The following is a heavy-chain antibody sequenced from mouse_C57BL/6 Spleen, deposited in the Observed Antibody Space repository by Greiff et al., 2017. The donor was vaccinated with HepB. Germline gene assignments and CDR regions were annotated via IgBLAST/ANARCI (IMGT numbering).Heavy chain of an antibody. CDR3: ARARSRDWYFDV. J-gene: IGHJ1*03. CDR2: IDPNSGGT. CDR1: GYTFTSYW. D-gene: IGHD1-1*01. Sequence: VKLMESGAELVKPGASVKLSCKASGYTFTSYWMHWVKQRPGRGLEWIGRIDPNSGGTKYNEKFKSKATLTVDKSSSTAYMQLSSLTAEDSAVYYCARARSRDWYFDVWGTGTTVTVSS. V-gene: IGHV1-72*01.